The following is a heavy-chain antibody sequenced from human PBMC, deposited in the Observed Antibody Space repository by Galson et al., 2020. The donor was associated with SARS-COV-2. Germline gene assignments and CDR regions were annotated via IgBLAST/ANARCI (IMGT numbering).Heavy chain of an antibody. J-gene: IGHJ4*02. D-gene: IGHD3-3*01. Sequence: SETLSLTCTVSGGSISSYYWSWIRQPPGKGLEWIGYIYYSGSTNYNPSLKSRVTISVDTSKNQFSLKLSAVTAADTAGYYCARAAQTYYDVWRGYYSAPQLDYWGQRTLVTVSS. CDR1: GGSISSYY. CDR3: ARAAQTYYDVWRGYYSAPQLDY. CDR2: IYYSGST. V-gene: IGHV4-59*01.